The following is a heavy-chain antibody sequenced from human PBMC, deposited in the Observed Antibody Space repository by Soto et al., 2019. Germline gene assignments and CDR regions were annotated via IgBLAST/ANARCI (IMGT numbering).Heavy chain of an antibody. V-gene: IGHV4-59*01. CDR3: AREQLGGFFDY. CDR2: IYYSGST. J-gene: IGHJ4*02. Sequence: LSLTCTVSGGSISSYYWSWIRQPPGKGLEWIGYIYYSGSTNYNPSLKSRVTISVDTSKNQFSLKLSSVTAADTAVYYCAREQLGGFFDYWGQGTLVTVSS. CDR1: GGSISSYY. D-gene: IGHD6-13*01.